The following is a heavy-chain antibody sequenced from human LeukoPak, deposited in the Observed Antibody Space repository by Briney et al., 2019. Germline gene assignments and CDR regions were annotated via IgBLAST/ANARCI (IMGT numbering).Heavy chain of an antibody. J-gene: IGHJ3*02. D-gene: IGHD3-3*01. CDR1: GLTFSTFG. CDR3: AKSRLSGINDAFDI. Sequence: PGGTLRLSCAASGLTFSTFGMTWVRQAPGKGLEWVSAISGSAVITFYADSVKGRFTISRDKSKNTLYLQMNSLRAEDTALYYCAKSRLSGINDAFDIWGQGTMVTVSS. V-gene: IGHV3-23*01. CDR2: ISGSAVIT.